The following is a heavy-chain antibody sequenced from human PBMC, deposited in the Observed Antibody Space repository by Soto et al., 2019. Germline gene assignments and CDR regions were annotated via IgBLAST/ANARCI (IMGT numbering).Heavy chain of an antibody. J-gene: IGHJ4*02. CDR3: ATSYGNAWYNY. Sequence: SETLSLTCTVSGGSISSAVYYWSGIRQHPGKGLEWIGYIYYTGSTYYNPSLKSRLTISVDRSENQFTLQLTSVTAADTAVYYCATSYGNAWYNYWGQGTQVTVSS. D-gene: IGHD6-13*01. V-gene: IGHV4-31*03. CDR2: IYYTGST. CDR1: GGSISSAVYY.